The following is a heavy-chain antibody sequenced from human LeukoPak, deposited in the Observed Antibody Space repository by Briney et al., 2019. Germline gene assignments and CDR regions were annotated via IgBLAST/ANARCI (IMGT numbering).Heavy chain of an antibody. V-gene: IGHV3-23*01. J-gene: IGHJ6*04. CDR3: AELGITMIGGV. D-gene: IGHD3-10*02. CDR2: ISSSGGRT. CDR1: GFTFSTYA. Sequence: GGSLRLSCAASGFTFSTYAMTWVRQAPGKGLEWVSLISSSGGRTNYADSVKGRFTISRDNSENTLYLQMNSLRAEDTAVYYCAELGITMIGGVWGKGTTVTISS.